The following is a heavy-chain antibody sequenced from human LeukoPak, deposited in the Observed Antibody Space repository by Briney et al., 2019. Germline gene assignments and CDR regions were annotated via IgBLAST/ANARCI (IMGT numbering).Heavy chain of an antibody. CDR3: ARGDIVVVPAALFDP. D-gene: IGHD2-2*01. Sequence: ASVKVSCKASGYTFTTYAMNWVRQAPGQGLEWMGWINPNSGGTNYAQKLQGRVTMTTDTSTSTAYMELRSLRSDDTAVYYCARGDIVVVPAALFDPWGQGTLVTVSS. V-gene: IGHV1-18*01. CDR1: GYTFTTYA. J-gene: IGHJ5*02. CDR2: INPNSGGT.